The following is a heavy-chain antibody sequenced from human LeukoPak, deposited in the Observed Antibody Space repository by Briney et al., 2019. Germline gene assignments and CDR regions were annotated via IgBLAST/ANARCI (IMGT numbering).Heavy chain of an antibody. CDR1: GYTFTNYA. J-gene: IGHJ5*02. CDR3: ARDRDSSAWYNWFDP. D-gene: IGHD6-19*01. V-gene: IGHV1-3*03. Sequence: ASVKVSCKASGYTFTNYAMHWVRQAPGQRLEWMGWINVGNGNTKYSQEFQGRVTITRDTSASTAYMELSSLTSEDMAVYYCARDRDSSAWYNWFDPWGQGTLVTVSS. CDR2: INVGNGNT.